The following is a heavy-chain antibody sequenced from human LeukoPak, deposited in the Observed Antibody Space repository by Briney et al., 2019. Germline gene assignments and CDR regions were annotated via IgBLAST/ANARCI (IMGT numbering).Heavy chain of an antibody. J-gene: IGHJ6*03. CDR1: GDSMSIYY. CDR3: ARATVAGIYYYYYYMDV. CDR2: IYYTGNT. D-gene: IGHD6-19*01. V-gene: IGHV4-59*01. Sequence: KSSETLSLTCTVSGDSMSIYYWTWIRQPPGKGLEWIGYIYYTGNTNYNPSLKSRVTISVDTSKNQFSLKLSSVTAADTAVYYCARATVAGIYYYYYYMDVWGKGTTVTVSS.